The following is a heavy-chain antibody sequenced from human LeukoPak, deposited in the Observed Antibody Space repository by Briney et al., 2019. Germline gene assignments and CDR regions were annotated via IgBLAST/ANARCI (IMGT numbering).Heavy chain of an antibody. CDR2: IYSGGST. CDR1: GFTFSSYA. Sequence: GGSLRLSCAASGFTFSSYAMSWVRQAPGKGLEWVSVIYSGGSTYYADSVKGRFTISRDNSKNTLYLQMNSLRAEDTAVYYCARDAGGNFDYWGQGTLVTVSS. V-gene: IGHV3-53*01. D-gene: IGHD1-14*01. J-gene: IGHJ4*02. CDR3: ARDAGGNFDY.